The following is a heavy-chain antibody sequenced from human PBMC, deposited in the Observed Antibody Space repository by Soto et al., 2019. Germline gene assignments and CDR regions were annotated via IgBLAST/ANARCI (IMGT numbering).Heavy chain of an antibody. Sequence: SGPTLVNPTQTLTLTCTFSGFSLSTSGMCVSWIRQPPGKVLEWLARIDWDDDKYYSTSLKTRLTISKDTSKNQVVLTMTNMDPVDTATYYCARDYGDYDYYYYGMDVWGQGTTVTVSS. V-gene: IGHV2-70*11. CDR3: ARDYGDYDYYYYGMDV. CDR1: GFSLSTSGMC. CDR2: IDWDDDK. J-gene: IGHJ6*02. D-gene: IGHD4-17*01.